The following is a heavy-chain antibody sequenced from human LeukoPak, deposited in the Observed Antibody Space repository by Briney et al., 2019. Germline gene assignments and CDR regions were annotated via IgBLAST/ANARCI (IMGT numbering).Heavy chain of an antibody. CDR2: ISSSSSYI. Sequence: GGSLRLSCAASGFTFSSFSMNWVRQAPGKGLEWVSSISSSSSYIYYADSVKGRFTISRDNAKNSLYLQMNSLRAEDTAVYYCARGKTTVTTWFDYWGQGTLVTVSS. J-gene: IGHJ4*02. CDR1: GFTFSSFS. V-gene: IGHV3-21*01. D-gene: IGHD4-17*01. CDR3: ARGKTTVTTWFDY.